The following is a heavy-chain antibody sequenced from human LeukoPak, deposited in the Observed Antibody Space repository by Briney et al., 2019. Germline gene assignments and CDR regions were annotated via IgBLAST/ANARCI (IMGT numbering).Heavy chain of an antibody. CDR2: INHSGST. V-gene: IGHV4-34*01. J-gene: IGHJ1*01. CDR3: ARSLGYDSSGPQYFQH. Sequence: PSETLSLTCAVYGGPFSGYYWSWIRQPPGKGLEWIGEINHSGSTNYNPSLKSRVTISVDTSKNQFSLKLSSVTAADTAVYYCARSLGYDSSGPQYFQHWGQGTLVTVSS. D-gene: IGHD3-22*01. CDR1: GGPFSGYY.